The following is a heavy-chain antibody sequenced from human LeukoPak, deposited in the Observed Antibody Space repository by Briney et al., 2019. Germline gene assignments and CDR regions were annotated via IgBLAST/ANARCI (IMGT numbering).Heavy chain of an antibody. CDR2: IKSKTDGGTT. D-gene: IGHD1-26*01. Sequence: GGSLRLSCAASGLTFSSYSMSWVRQAPGKGLEWVGRIKSKTDGGTTDYAAPVKGRLTISRDDSKNTLYLQMNSLKTEDTAVYYCTTRGIVGATVSEYWGQGTLVTVSS. CDR3: TTRGIVGATVSEY. J-gene: IGHJ4*02. V-gene: IGHV3-15*01. CDR1: GLTFSSYS.